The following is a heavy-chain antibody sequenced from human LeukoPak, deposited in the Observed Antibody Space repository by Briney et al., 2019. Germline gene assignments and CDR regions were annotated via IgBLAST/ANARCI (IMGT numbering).Heavy chain of an antibody. J-gene: IGHJ4*03. CDR2: VSHTGAT. D-gene: IGHD1-26*01. V-gene: IGHV4-59*01. CDR3: ARDRRGSFYTFDP. Sequence: PSETLSLTCSVSGASLNGYFWNWVRQTPEKGLEWIGYVSHTGATTSNPTLKSRVSITIDTSKSQISLTMTSVTAADSALYYCARDRRGSFYTFDPWGPGAIVSVSA. CDR1: GASLNGYF.